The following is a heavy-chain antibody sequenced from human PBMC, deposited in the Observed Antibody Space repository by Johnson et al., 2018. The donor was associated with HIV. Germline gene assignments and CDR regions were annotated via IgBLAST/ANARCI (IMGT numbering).Heavy chain of an antibody. J-gene: IGHJ3*02. V-gene: IGHV3-64*04. CDR1: GFTFSSYA. Sequence: QEKLVESGGGLVQPGGSLRLSCAASGFTFSSYAMHWVRQAPGKGLEYVSAISSDGSSTSYADSVKGRFTTSRDNAKNTLFLQMNSLRAEDTAVYYCASLRDAFDIWGQGTMVTVSS. CDR2: ISSDGSST. CDR3: ASLRDAFDI.